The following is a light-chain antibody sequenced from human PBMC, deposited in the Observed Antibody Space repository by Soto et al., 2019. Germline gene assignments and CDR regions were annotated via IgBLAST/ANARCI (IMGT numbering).Light chain of an antibody. CDR2: DNN. Sequence: QSVLTQPPSVSGAPGQRVTISCTGSSSNTGADYDVHWYQHLPGSAPKLLIYDNNIRPSGVPDRFSGSKSGTSASLAITGLQAEDEGDYYCSSYTITHIPVIFGGGTQLTVL. J-gene: IGLJ2*01. CDR3: SSYTITHIPVI. V-gene: IGLV1-40*01. CDR1: SSNTGADYD.